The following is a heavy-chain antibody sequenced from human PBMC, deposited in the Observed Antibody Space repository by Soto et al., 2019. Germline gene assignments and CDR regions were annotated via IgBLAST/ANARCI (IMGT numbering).Heavy chain of an antibody. Sequence: QVQLQESGPGLVKPSETLSLTCTVSGGSISSYYWSWIRQPPGKGLEWIGYIYYSGSTNYNPSLKSRVTISVDTSKNQFSLKLSSVTAADTAVYYCARDFSPKSGWYVVGSSDFYFDYWGQGTLVTVSS. J-gene: IGHJ4*02. CDR2: IYYSGST. CDR3: ARDFSPKSGWYVVGSSDFYFDY. CDR1: GGSISSYY. V-gene: IGHV4-59*01. D-gene: IGHD6-19*01.